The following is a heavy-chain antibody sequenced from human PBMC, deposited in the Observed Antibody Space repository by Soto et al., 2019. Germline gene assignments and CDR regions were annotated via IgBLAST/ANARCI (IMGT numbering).Heavy chain of an antibody. J-gene: IGHJ6*02. Sequence: SETLSLTCTVSGGSINNYFWSWIRQPPGKGLEWIAYISYSGLTHYSPSLGSRATISVDTSKNQFSLKLSSVTAADTAVYYCARDFRAYDILTGYSPYGMDVWGQGTTVTVSS. CDR2: ISYSGLT. D-gene: IGHD3-9*01. CDR1: GGSINNYF. V-gene: IGHV4-59*01. CDR3: ARDFRAYDILTGYSPYGMDV.